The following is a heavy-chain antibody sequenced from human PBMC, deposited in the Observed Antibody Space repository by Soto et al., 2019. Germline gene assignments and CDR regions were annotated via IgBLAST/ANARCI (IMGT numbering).Heavy chain of an antibody. CDR3: ARVPTVTPVFFDY. CDR2: IWYDGSNK. CDR1: GFTFSSYG. V-gene: IGHV3-33*01. J-gene: IGHJ4*02. Sequence: QVQLVESGGGVVQPGRSLRLSCAASGFTFSSYGMHWVRQAPGKGLEWAAVIWYDGSNKYYADSVKGRFTISRDNSKNTLYLQMNSLRAEDTAVYYCARVPTVTPVFFDYWGQGTLVTVSS. D-gene: IGHD4-17*01.